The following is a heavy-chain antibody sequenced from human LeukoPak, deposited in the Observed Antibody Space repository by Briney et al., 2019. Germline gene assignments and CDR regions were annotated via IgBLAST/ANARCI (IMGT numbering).Heavy chain of an antibody. V-gene: IGHV1-8*03. CDR1: GYTFTSYD. CDR2: MNPNSGNT. Sequence: AASVKVSCKASGYTFTSYDINWVRQATGQGLEWMGWMNPNSGNTGYAQKFQGRVTITRNTSISTAYMELSSLRSEDTAVYYCARVRYYYYYMDVWGKGTTVTVSS. J-gene: IGHJ6*03. CDR3: ARVRYYYYYMDV.